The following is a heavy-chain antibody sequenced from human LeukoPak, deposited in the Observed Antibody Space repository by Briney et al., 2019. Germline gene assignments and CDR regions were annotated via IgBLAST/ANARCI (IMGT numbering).Heavy chain of an antibody. CDR2: ISTSSSYI. Sequence: GGSLRLSCAASGFTFSSYNMNWVRQAPGKGLEWVSSISTSSSYIYYADSVKGRFTISRHNAKNSLYLQMNSLRAEDTAVYYCARGPSITMVRGGQWYYYMDVWGKGTTVTISS. D-gene: IGHD3-10*01. V-gene: IGHV3-21*04. CDR3: ARGPSITMVRGGQWYYYMDV. CDR1: GFTFSSYN. J-gene: IGHJ6*03.